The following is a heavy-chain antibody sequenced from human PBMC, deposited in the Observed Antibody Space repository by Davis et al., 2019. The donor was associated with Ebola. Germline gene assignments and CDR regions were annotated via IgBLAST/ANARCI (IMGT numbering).Heavy chain of an antibody. J-gene: IGHJ4*02. V-gene: IGHV3-20*04. CDR2: INWNGNSR. CDR3: ARDLKPASAGGVPSDQFDY. CDR1: GFAFGDYA. Sequence: GESLQISCAGSGFAFGDYAMSWVRQAPGKGLEWVSGINWNGNSRGYVDSVKGRFYISRDNSKNSLYLQINSLRAEDTAVYYCARDLKPASAGGVPSDQFDYWGQGTLVTVSS. D-gene: IGHD2-8*02.